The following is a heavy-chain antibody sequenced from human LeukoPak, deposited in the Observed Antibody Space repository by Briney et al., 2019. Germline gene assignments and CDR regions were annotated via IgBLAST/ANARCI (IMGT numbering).Heavy chain of an antibody. V-gene: IGHV4-34*01. Sequence: PSETLSLTCAVCGGSFSGYYWSWIRQPPGKGLEWIGEINHSGSTNYNPSLKSRVTISVDTSKNQFSLKLSSVTAADTAVYYCAVGRAVAGTNFDYWGQGTLVTVSS. D-gene: IGHD6-19*01. CDR1: GGSFSGYY. J-gene: IGHJ4*02. CDR3: AVGRAVAGTNFDY. CDR2: INHSGST.